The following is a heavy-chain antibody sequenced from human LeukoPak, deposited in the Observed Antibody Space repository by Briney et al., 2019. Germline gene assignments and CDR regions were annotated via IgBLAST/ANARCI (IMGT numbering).Heavy chain of an antibody. D-gene: IGHD3-10*01. V-gene: IGHV2-5*01. J-gene: IGHJ4*02. Sequence: SGPTLVKPTQTLTLTRTFFGFSLSASGVSVGWIRQPPGKALEWLALIYWNDDKRYSPSLKSRLTITKDTSKNQVVLTMTNMDPVDTATYYCAHGRFGELLGYYWGQGTLVTVSS. CDR1: GFSLSASGVS. CDR3: AHGRFGELLGYY. CDR2: IYWNDDK.